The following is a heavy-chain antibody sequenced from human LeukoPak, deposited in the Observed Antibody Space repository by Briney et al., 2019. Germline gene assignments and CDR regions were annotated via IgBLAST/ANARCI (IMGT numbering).Heavy chain of an antibody. V-gene: IGHV4-30-4*01. J-gene: IGHJ1*01. CDR3: TRGSYSNGWTEYFQH. CDR2: IYYSGST. CDR1: GGSISSGDYY. Sequence: PSQTLSLTYTVSGGSISSGDYYWSWIRQPPGKGLEWIGYIYYSGSTYYNPSLKSRVTISVDTSKNQFSLKLSSVTAADTAVYYCTRGSYSNGWTEYFQHWGQGTLVTVSS. D-gene: IGHD6-19*01.